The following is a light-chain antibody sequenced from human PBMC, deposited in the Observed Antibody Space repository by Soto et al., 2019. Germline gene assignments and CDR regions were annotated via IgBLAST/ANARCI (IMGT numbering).Light chain of an antibody. CDR3: SSYTTGSTLV. J-gene: IGLJ2*01. CDR1: SSDVGGYNY. V-gene: IGLV2-14*01. CDR2: DVS. Sequence: QSVLTQPASVSGSPGQSITISCPGTSSDVGGYNYVSWYQQHPGKAPKLMIYDVSNRPSGVSNRFAGAKSGNTASLTISGLRADDETDYYCSSYTTGSTLVFGGGTKVTVL.